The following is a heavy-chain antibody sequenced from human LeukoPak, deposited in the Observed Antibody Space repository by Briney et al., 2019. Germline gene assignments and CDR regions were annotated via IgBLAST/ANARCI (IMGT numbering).Heavy chain of an antibody. CDR1: GFTFSSYA. V-gene: IGHV3-9*01. J-gene: IGHJ4*02. CDR3: AKDAGYSGSYYFDY. Sequence: GRSLRLSCAASGFTFSSYAMHWVRQAPGKGLEYVSGISWNRGSIVYADSVKGRFTISRDNAKNSLYLQMNCVRAEDTALYYCAKDAGYSGSYYFDYWGQGTLVTVSS. D-gene: IGHD1-26*01. CDR2: ISWNRGSI.